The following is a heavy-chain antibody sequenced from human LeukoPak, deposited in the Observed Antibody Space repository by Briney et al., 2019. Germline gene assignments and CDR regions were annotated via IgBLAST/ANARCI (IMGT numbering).Heavy chain of an antibody. D-gene: IGHD1-26*01. CDR1: GFTFSSYW. J-gene: IGHJ4*02. CDR3: ASLIVGAEPIDY. Sequence: PGGSLRLSCAASGFTFSSYWMSWARQAPGKGLEWVANIKQDGSEKYYVDSVKGRFTISRDNAKISLYLQMNSLRAEDTAVYYCASLIVGAEPIDYWGQGTLVTVSS. V-gene: IGHV3-7*01. CDR2: IKQDGSEK.